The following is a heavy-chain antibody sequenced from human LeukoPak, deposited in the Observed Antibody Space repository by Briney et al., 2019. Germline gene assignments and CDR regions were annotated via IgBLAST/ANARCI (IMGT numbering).Heavy chain of an antibody. Sequence: SETLSLTCTDSGGSISSGSYYWSWIRQPAGKGLEWIGRIYTSGSTNYNPSLKSRVTISVDTSKNQCSLKLSSVTAADTAVYYCARDSYGSDYWGLGTLVTVSS. D-gene: IGHD5-18*01. J-gene: IGHJ4*02. CDR2: IYTSGST. CDR1: GGSISSGSYY. V-gene: IGHV4-61*02. CDR3: ARDSYGSDY.